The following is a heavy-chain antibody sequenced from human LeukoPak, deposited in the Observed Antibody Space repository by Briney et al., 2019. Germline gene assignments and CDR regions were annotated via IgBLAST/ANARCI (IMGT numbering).Heavy chain of an antibody. V-gene: IGHV4-34*01. CDR1: GGSFSGYY. Sequence: SETLSLTCAVYGGSFSGYYWSWIRQPPGKGLEWIGEINHSGSTNYNPSLKSRVTISVDTSKNQFSLKLSSVTAADTAVYYCAKDLYGSGSYYQSGDFDKWGQGTLVTVSS. CDR2: INHSGST. J-gene: IGHJ4*02. CDR3: AKDLYGSGSYYQSGDFDK. D-gene: IGHD3-10*01.